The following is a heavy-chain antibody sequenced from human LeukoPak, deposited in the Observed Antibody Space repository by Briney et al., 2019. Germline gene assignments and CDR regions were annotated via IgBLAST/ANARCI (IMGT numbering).Heavy chain of an antibody. V-gene: IGHV1-69*04. Sequence: SVKVSCKASGGTFSSYAISWVRQAPGQGLEWMGRIIPVLGIANYAQKFQGRVTITADKSTSTAYMELSSLRSEDTAVYYCASSLTYYDILTGLSYYYYGMDVWGQGTTVTVSS. D-gene: IGHD3-9*01. CDR3: ASSLTYYDILTGLSYYYYGMDV. CDR1: GGTFSSYA. CDR2: IIPVLGIA. J-gene: IGHJ6*02.